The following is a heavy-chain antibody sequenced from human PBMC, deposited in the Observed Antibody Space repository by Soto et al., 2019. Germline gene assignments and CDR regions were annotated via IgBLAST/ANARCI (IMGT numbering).Heavy chain of an antibody. CDR1: GGSISSSSYY. CDR2: IYYSGST. J-gene: IGHJ4*02. V-gene: IGHV4-39*01. Sequence: ASETLSLTCTVSGGSISSSSYYWGWIRQPPGKGLEWIGSIYYSGSTYYNPSLKSRVTISVDTSKNQFSLKLSSVTAADTAVYYCARALDLDYWGQGTLVTVSS. CDR3: ARALDLDY.